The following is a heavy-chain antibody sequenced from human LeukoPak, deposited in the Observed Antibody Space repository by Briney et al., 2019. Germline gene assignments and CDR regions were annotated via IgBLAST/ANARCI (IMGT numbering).Heavy chain of an antibody. J-gene: IGHJ4*02. D-gene: IGHD3-3*01. CDR3: ARAAGIRFLEWLLPTETKFDY. Sequence: SETLSLTCAVYGGSFSGYCWSWIRQPPGKGLEWIGEINHSGSTNYNPSLKSRVTISVDTSKNQFSLKLSSVTAADTAVYYCARAAGIRFLEWLLPTETKFDYWGQGTLVTVSS. CDR2: INHSGST. V-gene: IGHV4-34*01. CDR1: GGSFSGYC.